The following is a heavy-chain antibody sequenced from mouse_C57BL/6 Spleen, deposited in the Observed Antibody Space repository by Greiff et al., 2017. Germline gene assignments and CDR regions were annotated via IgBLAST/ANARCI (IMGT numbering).Heavy chain of an antibody. CDR3: ARGDYDYDVAAY. CDR1: GYSITSGYY. CDR2: ISYDGSN. V-gene: IGHV3-6*01. J-gene: IGHJ3*01. Sequence: EVKLMESGPGLVKPSQSLSLTCSVTGYSITSGYYWNWIRQFPGNKLEWMGYISYDGSNNYNPSLKNRISITRDTSKNQFFLKLNSVTTEDTATYYCARGDYDYDVAAYWGQGTLVTVSA. D-gene: IGHD2-4*01.